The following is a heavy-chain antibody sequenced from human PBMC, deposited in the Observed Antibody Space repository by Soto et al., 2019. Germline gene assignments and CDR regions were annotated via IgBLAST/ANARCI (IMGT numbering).Heavy chain of an antibody. CDR2: IRSDSASSAI. CDR3: VLKGCRRTGYDSLDL. J-gene: IGHJ5*02. V-gene: IGHV3-73*01. Sequence: EAQLVQSGGGLVQPGGSLQLSCAASGFTFGGSPVHWVRQASGKGLEWVGSIRSDSASSAIAYAASVRGRFTLSSDVSKNAGYLHVTILGVDVTALFGGVLKGCRRTGYDSLDLWGQGTLGT. CDR1: GFTFGGSP. D-gene: IGHD3-3*01.